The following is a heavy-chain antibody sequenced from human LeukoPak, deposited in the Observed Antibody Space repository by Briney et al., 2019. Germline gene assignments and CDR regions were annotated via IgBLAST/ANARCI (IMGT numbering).Heavy chain of an antibody. D-gene: IGHD4-17*01. Sequence: GGSLRLSCAASGFTFSSYSMNWVRQAPGKGLEWVSSISSSSSYIYYADSVKGRFIISRDNAKNSLYLQMNSLRAEDTAVYYCALAVTTPNDAFDIWGQGTMVTVSS. V-gene: IGHV3-21*01. J-gene: IGHJ3*02. CDR3: ALAVTTPNDAFDI. CDR2: ISSSSSYI. CDR1: GFTFSSYS.